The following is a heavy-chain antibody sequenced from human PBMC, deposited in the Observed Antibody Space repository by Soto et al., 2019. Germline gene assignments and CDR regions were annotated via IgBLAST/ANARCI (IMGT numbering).Heavy chain of an antibody. V-gene: IGHV4-30-4*01. CDR1: GVSIHNGDYY. CDR2: ISYSGTT. J-gene: IGHJ4*02. Sequence: QVQLQESGPGLVKPSQTLSLTCTVSGVSIHNGDYYWSWIRQPPGKGLEWIGYISYSGTTYYNPSLKSRVSIAADTSKSQFSLTLSSVTAADTAEYYCARNNYGGNLEGYYIAHWGQGTLVTVSS. D-gene: IGHD4-17*01. CDR3: ARNNYGGNLEGYYIAH.